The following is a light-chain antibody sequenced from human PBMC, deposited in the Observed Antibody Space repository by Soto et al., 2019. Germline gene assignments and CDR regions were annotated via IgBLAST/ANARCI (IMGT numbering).Light chain of an antibody. V-gene: IGKV1-33*01. CDR1: QDINNF. CDR3: QQYEDLPLT. J-gene: IGKJ1*01. Sequence: DIQMTQSPSSLSASVGDSVTISCQASQDINNFLNWYQQKPGKPPQLLIYDASTLEKGVPSRFSGAGYGADFSFTISNLQPEESATYYCQQYEDLPLTFGQGTKVEI. CDR2: DAS.